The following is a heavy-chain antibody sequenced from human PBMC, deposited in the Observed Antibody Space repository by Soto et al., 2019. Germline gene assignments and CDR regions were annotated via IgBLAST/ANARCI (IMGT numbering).Heavy chain of an antibody. CDR2: ISAYNGNT. CDR1: GYTFTSYG. J-gene: IGHJ5*02. Sequence: QVQLVQSGAEVKKPGASVKVSCKASGYTFTSYGISWVRQAPGQGLEWMGWISAYNGNTNYAQKLQGRVTMTTDTSTSTAYMELRSLTSDDTAVYYCARDKGAYCCGDCYSAWFDPWGQGTLVTVSS. CDR3: ARDKGAYCCGDCYSAWFDP. D-gene: IGHD2-21*02. V-gene: IGHV1-18*01.